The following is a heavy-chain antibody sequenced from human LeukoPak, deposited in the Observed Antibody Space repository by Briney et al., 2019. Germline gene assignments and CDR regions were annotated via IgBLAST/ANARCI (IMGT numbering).Heavy chain of an antibody. D-gene: IGHD4-17*01. CDR1: GYTLTELS. J-gene: IGHJ4*02. V-gene: IGHV1-18*01. CDR2: ISTQSGNT. CDR3: ARGAYGDK. Sequence: GASVKVSCKVSGYTLTELSMHWVRQAPGQGLEWMGWISTQSGNTNYAQKVQGRLTLTTDRSTNTAYMELRSLRSDDTAVYYCARGAYGDKGGQGTMVTVSS.